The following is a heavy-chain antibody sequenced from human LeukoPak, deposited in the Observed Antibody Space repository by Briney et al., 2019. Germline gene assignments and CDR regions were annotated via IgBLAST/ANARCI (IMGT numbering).Heavy chain of an antibody. CDR2: IYYSGST. V-gene: IGHV4-59*08. CDR3: AKSPYGDLTFDH. J-gene: IGHJ4*02. D-gene: IGHD4-17*01. CDR1: GGSISSYY. Sequence: PSETLSLTCTVSGGSISSYYWTWIRQPPGKGLEWIGYIYYSGSTNYNPSLKSRVTISVDTSKNQFSLKLSSVTAADTAVYYCAKSPYGDLTFDHWGQGTLVTASS.